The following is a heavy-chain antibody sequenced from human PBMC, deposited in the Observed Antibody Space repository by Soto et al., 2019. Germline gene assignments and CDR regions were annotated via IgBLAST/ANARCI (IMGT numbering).Heavy chain of an antibody. CDR1: GFTFSSYD. V-gene: IGHV3-13*01. J-gene: IGHJ4*02. Sequence: GGSLRLSCAASGFTFSSYDMHWVRQATGKGLEWVSAIGTAGDTYYPGSVKGRFTISRENAKNSLYLQMNSLRAGDTAVYYCARGNRAVAGGFDYWGQGTLVTVSS. CDR3: ARGNRAVAGGFDY. CDR2: IGTAGDT. D-gene: IGHD6-19*01.